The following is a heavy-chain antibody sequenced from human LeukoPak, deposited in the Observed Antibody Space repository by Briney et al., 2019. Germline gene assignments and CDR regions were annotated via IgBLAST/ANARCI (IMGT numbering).Heavy chain of an antibody. J-gene: IGHJ5*01. CDR2: ISGSGGST. V-gene: IGHV3-23*01. D-gene: IGHD3-10*01. CDR3: AKMLVYDSGTYYPSKWTDS. Sequence: LSGGSLRLSCAASGFTFSSDAMSWVRQAPGKGLEWVSGISGSGGSTDYADSVKGRFTISRDNSKDTLYLQMNSLRAEDTALYYCAKMLVYDSGTYYPSKWTDSWGQGTLVTVSS. CDR1: GFTFSSDA.